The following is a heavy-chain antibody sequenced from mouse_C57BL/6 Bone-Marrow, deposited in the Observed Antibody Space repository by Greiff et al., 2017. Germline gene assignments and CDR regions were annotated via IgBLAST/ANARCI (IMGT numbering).Heavy chain of an antibody. V-gene: IGHV10-1*01. J-gene: IGHJ4*01. CDR3: VGHYYGSYAMDY. CDR1: GFSFNTYA. CDR2: IRSKSNNYAT. Sequence: EVKLVESGGGLVQPKGSLKLSCAASGFSFNTYAMNWVRQAPGKGLEWVARIRSKSNNYATYYADSVKDRFTISRDDSECMLYLQLNNSNTAAKAMYYCVGHYYGSYAMDYWGQGTSVTVSS. D-gene: IGHD1-1*01.